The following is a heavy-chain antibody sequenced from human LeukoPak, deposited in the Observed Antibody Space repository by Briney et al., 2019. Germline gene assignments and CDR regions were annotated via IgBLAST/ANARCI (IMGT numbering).Heavy chain of an antibody. J-gene: IGHJ4*02. CDR1: GVSVSRSAYF. Sequence: SETLSLTCSVSGVSVSRSAYFWAWIRQPPGKGLEWIGSISYSGGTYYNPSLQSRVTMPVDTSNNQFSLRLNSVTAADTAVYYCARRLVGSTYYFDYWGQGNLVTVSS. CDR3: ARRLVGSTYYFDY. CDR2: ISYSGGT. D-gene: IGHD1-26*01. V-gene: IGHV4-39*01.